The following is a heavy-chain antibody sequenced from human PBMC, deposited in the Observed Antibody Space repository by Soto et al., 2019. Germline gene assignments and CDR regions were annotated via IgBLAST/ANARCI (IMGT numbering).Heavy chain of an antibody. Sequence: PRESLKISCKGSGFTFTSYRIAWVRQMPGKGLEWMGIIYPGDSDSSYSPSFQGQVTISADKSINTAYLHWSSLKASDTAIYYCAKHEGYCSTTTCSNFDYWGQGTLVTVSS. V-gene: IGHV5-51*01. CDR1: GFTFTSYR. CDR3: AKHEGYCSTTTCSNFDY. J-gene: IGHJ4*02. D-gene: IGHD2-2*01. CDR2: IYPGDSDS.